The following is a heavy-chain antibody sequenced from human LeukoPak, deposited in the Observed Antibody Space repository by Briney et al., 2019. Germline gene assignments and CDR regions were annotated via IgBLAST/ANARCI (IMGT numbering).Heavy chain of an antibody. CDR3: AKVPDYGRNSPYFDS. D-gene: IGHD4-17*01. Sequence: GGSLRLSCAASGVTFANYAMSWVRQAPGRGLEWVSSVSGSGGETHSTDSVKGRFTISRDNSKGTLYLQMSSLRAEDTAVYYCAKVPDYGRNSPYFDSCGQGTLVTVSS. J-gene: IGHJ4*02. CDR2: VSGSGGET. CDR1: GVTFANYA. V-gene: IGHV3-23*01.